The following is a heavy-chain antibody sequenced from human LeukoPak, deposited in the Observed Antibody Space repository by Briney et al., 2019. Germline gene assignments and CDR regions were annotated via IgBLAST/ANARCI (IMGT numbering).Heavy chain of an antibody. Sequence: ASVKVSCKASGGTFISYAISWVRQAPGQGLEWMGRIIPILGITNYAQKCQGRVTITADKSTSTAYMELSSLRSEDTAVYYCAIMYYYDSSGYYSDAFDLWGQGTMVTVSS. CDR3: AIMYYYDSSGYYSDAFDL. J-gene: IGHJ3*01. V-gene: IGHV1-69*04. CDR1: GGTFISYA. CDR2: IIPILGIT. D-gene: IGHD3-22*01.